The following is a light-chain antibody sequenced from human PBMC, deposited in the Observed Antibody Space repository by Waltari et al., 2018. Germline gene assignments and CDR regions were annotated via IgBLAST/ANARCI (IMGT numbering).Light chain of an antibody. J-gene: IGLJ1*01. V-gene: IGLV2-23*01. CDR3: FSFVAANSFV. CDR2: GAT. CDR1: SNDIGNYDL. Sequence: SVSGSPGQSITLFCTGTSNDIGNYDLVSWYQQRPGEAPKLLMYGATKRPSGVSNRFSGSKSGKTASLTISGLQTEDEADYYCFSFVAANSFVFGPGTKVTVL.